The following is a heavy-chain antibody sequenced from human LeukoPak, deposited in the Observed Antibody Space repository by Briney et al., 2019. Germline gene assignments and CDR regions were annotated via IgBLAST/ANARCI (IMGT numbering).Heavy chain of an antibody. CDR1: GFSFSSYS. J-gene: IGHJ3*01. CDR2: ITGSGATT. V-gene: IGHV3-23*01. D-gene: IGHD2-21*01. Sequence: GGSLRLSCAASGFSFSSYSMTWVRQAPEKGLEWVSTITGSGATTYYADSVKGQFTISRDNSKDTLWLQISSLRVEHTAIYYCAKIEGAGPRGAFHVWGQGTMLIVSS. CDR3: AKIEGAGPRGAFHV.